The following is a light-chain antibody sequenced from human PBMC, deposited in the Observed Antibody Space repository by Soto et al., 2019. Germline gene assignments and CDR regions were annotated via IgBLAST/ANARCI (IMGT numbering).Light chain of an antibody. CDR1: HGISTW. CDR2: DAS. J-gene: IGKJ2*01. V-gene: IGKV1-5*01. Sequence: DIQMTQIPSILSAYVGDRVTLTCRASHGISTWLDWYQQKSGKAPRLLIYDASRLESGVPPRFSGSGSGTDLTLTITSLQPEDFATYYCPQYNSYSPGYTFGQGTKRDI. CDR3: PQYNSYSPGYT.